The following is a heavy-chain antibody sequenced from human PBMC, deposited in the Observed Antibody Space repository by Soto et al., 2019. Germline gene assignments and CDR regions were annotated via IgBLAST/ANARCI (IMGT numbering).Heavy chain of an antibody. V-gene: IGHV4-31*03. D-gene: IGHD3-9*01. CDR3: ARAPRLLRYFDWLRGDAFDI. CDR1: GGSISSGGYY. CDR2: IYYSGST. Sequence: QVQLQESGPGLVKPSQTLSLTCTVSGGSISSGGYYWSWIRQHPGKGLEWIGYIYYSGSTYYNPSLKSRVTISVDTSKNQFSLKLSSVTAADTAVYYCARAPRLLRYFDWLRGDAFDIWGQGTMVTVSS. J-gene: IGHJ3*02.